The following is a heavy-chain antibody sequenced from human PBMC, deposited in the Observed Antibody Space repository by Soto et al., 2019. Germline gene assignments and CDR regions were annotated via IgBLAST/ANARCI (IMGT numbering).Heavy chain of an antibody. Sequence: PSETLSLTCAVSGDSVTSVNYFWTWIRQPPGGGLEWSGYISNSWISKYNPSLMTRVATSQDTSKNLYSLNLHSVTAADTAVYLCARGEGNCYYAYCFDTWGQGALVTVSS. V-gene: IGHV4-61*01. CDR2: ISNSWIS. CDR3: ARGEGNCYYAYCFDT. D-gene: IGHD2-21*01. CDR1: GDSVTSVNYF. J-gene: IGHJ4*02.